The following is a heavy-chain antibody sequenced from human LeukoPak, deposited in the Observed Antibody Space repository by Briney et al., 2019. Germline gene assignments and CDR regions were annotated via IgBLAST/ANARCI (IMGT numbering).Heavy chain of an antibody. Sequence: SETLSLTCAVYGGSFSGYYWSWIRQPPGKGLEWIGEINHSGSTNYNPSLKSRVTISVDTSKNQFSLKLSSVTAADTAVYYCARDGGYCSGGSCYTSYYYYGMDVWGQGTTVTVSS. D-gene: IGHD2-15*01. V-gene: IGHV4-34*01. CDR2: INHSGST. CDR3: ARDGGYCSGGSCYTSYYYYGMDV. CDR1: GGSFSGYY. J-gene: IGHJ6*02.